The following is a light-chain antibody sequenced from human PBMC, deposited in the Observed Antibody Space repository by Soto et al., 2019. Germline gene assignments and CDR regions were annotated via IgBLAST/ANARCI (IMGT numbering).Light chain of an antibody. V-gene: IGKV3-15*01. J-gene: IGKJ3*01. CDR1: QSVSSY. CDR3: QDRKNTLT. Sequence: EIEMTQSPATLSVSLGDRATLSCRASQSVSSYLAWYQQKPGQAPRLLIYGASTRATGIPARFSGSGSGTVSTPTSSLLQSEDFAFYYRQDRKNTLTFGPGTKVEIK. CDR2: GAS.